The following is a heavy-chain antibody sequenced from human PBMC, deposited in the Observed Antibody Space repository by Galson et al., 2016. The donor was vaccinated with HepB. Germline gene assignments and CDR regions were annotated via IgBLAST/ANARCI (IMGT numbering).Heavy chain of an antibody. J-gene: IGHJ4*02. CDR3: AFIGGATDFDY. V-gene: IGHV1-8*01. D-gene: IGHD1-26*01. CDR2: MDPNSGDT. CDR1: GYTFTIYD. Sequence: SVKVSCKASGYTFTIYDINWVRQATGQGLEWMGWMDPNSGDTGYAQKFQGRVTMTRNTSISTADMALSSLRSEDTAVYYCAFIGGATDFDYWGQGTLVTVSS.